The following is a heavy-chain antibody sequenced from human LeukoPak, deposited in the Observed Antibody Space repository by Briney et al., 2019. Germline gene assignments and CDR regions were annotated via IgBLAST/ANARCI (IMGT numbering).Heavy chain of an antibody. CDR1: GFTFSSYG. CDR2: ISYDGSNK. J-gene: IGHJ4*02. Sequence: GGSLSLSGAAPGFTFSSYGMHGVRKAPGKGLEWVAVISYDGSNKYYADSVKGRFTISRDNSKNTLYLQMNSLRAEDTAVYYCAKDGFDYWGQGTLVTVSS. CDR3: AKDGFDY. V-gene: IGHV3-30*18.